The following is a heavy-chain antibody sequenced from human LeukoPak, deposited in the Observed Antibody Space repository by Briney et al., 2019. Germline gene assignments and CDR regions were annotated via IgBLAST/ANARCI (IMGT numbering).Heavy chain of an antibody. J-gene: IGHJ5*02. V-gene: IGHV4-39*01. CDR1: GGSISSSGYY. D-gene: IGHD4-17*01. CDR2: IYYSGTT. Sequence: PSETLSLTCTVSGGSISSSGYYWGWVRQSPGKGLEWIGSIYYSGTTFYNPPLKSRVTISVDTSKNQFSLKLTSVTAADTAVYYCARQDDQDHGDPSWFDPWGQGTLVTVSS. CDR3: ARQDDQDHGDPSWFDP.